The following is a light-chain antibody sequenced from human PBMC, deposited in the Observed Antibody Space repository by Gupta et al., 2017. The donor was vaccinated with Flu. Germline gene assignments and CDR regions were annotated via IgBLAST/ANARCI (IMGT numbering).Light chain of an antibody. CDR2: EGT. V-gene: IGLV2-23*01. Sequence: QSALTQPASVSGSPGQSIAISCTGTSNYVGSSNFVSWYQHHPGKAPKLIIYEGTTRPSGVSNRFSGSESGNTASLTISGLQAEDEADYYCCSYAHYVRIGGGTKVTVL. CDR1: SNYVGSSNF. J-gene: IGLJ2*01. CDR3: CSYAHYVR.